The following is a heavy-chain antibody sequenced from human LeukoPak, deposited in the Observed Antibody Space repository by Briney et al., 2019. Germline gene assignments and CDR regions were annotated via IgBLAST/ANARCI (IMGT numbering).Heavy chain of an antibody. J-gene: IGHJ4*02. D-gene: IGHD3-9*01. V-gene: IGHV3-74*01. CDR1: GFTFSSYW. CDR3: ARADYDILTGDLDY. CDR2: INSDGSST. Sequence: GGSLRLSCAASGFTFSSYWMHWVRQAPGKGLVWVSRINSDGSSTSYADSVKGRFTISRDNAKNTLYLQMNSLRAEDTAVYYCARADYDILTGDLDYWGQGTLVTVSS.